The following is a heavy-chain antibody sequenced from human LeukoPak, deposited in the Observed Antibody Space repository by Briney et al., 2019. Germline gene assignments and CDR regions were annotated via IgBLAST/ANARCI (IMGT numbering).Heavy chain of an antibody. CDR3: ARGYYGMDV. CDR2: TFYRSKWNN. Sequence: SQTLSLTCAISGDSVSSNTVAWNWVRQSPSRGLEWLGRTFYRSKWNNEYALSVKSRITINPDTSKNQFSLQLDSATPEDTAMYYCARGYYGMDVWGQGTTVTVSS. V-gene: IGHV6-1*01. CDR1: GDSVSSNTVA. J-gene: IGHJ6*02.